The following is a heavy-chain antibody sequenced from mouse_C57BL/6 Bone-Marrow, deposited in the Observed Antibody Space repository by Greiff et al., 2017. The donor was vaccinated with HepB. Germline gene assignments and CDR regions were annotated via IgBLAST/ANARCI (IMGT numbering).Heavy chain of an antibody. D-gene: IGHD1-1*01. CDR3: ARVFTTVVYFDY. Sequence: EVQLQESGPGLVKPSQSLSLTCSVTGYSITSGYYWNWIRQFPGNKLEWMGYISYDGSNNYNPSLKNRISITRDTSKNQFFLKLNSVTTEDTATYYCARVFTTVVYFDYWGQGTTLTVSS. J-gene: IGHJ2*01. V-gene: IGHV3-6*01. CDR2: ISYDGSN. CDR1: GYSITSGYY.